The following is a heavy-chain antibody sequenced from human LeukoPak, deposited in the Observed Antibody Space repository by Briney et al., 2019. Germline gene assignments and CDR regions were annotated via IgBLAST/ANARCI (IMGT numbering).Heavy chain of an antibody. Sequence: GGSLRLSCAASGFTVSNYGIHWVRQPPGKGLEWVEVIWHDGSNKYYADSVKGRFTISRDNSKNTLYLQMNSLRAEDTAVYYCANNFDYWGQGTLVTVSS. J-gene: IGHJ4*02. CDR3: ANNFDY. CDR1: GFTVSNYG. CDR2: IWHDGSNK. V-gene: IGHV3-33*06.